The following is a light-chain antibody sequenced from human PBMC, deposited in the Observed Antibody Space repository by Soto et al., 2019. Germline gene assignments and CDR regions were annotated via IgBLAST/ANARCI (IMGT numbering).Light chain of an antibody. Sequence: QSALTQPASVSGSPGQSITVSCTGTNSEVGGYNSVSWYQQHPGKATKLLIYDVSNRPSGVSNRFSGSKSGNTASLTISGLQAEDEADYYCSSYTISPTPVVFGGGAQLTV. CDR1: NSEVGGYNS. V-gene: IGLV2-14*03. CDR3: SSYTISPTPVV. CDR2: DVS. J-gene: IGLJ2*01.